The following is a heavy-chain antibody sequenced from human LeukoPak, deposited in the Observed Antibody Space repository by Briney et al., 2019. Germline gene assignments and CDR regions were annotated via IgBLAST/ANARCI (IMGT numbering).Heavy chain of an antibody. CDR3: ANMGGCSSTSCFYYGMDV. CDR2: IIPIFGTA. D-gene: IGHD2-2*01. CDR1: GGTFSSYA. J-gene: IGHJ6*02. V-gene: IGHV1-69*01. Sequence: SVKVSCKASGGTFSSYAISWVRQAPGQGLEWMGGIIPIFGTANYAQKFQGRVTITADESTSTAYMELRSLRSDDTAVYYCANMGGCSSTSCFYYGMDVWGQGTTVTVSS.